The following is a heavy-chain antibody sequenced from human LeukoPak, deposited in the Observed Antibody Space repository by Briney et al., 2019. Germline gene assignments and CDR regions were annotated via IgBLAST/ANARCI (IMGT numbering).Heavy chain of an antibody. Sequence: ASVKVSCKASGGTFSSYAISWVRQAPGQGLEWMGGIIPIFGTANYAQKFQGRVTITRNTSISTAYMELSSLRSEDTAVYYCARGQGSGRYYYYMDVWGKGTTVTVSS. CDR1: GGTFSSYA. J-gene: IGHJ6*03. D-gene: IGHD1-1*01. CDR3: ARGQGSGRYYYYMDV. CDR2: IIPIFGTA. V-gene: IGHV1-69*05.